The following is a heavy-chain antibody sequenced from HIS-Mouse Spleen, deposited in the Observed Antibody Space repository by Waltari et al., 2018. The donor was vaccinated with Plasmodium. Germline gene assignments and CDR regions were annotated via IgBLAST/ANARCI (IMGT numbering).Heavy chain of an antibody. CDR1: GFSLSTSGMC. CDR3: ARHKKRGQLVRGYFDY. J-gene: IGHJ4*02. CDR2: IDWDDDK. V-gene: IGHV2-70*15. Sequence: QVTLRESGPALVKPTQTLTLTCTFSGFSLSTSGMCVSWIRQPPGKALEWLARIDWDDDKYYSTSLKTRLTISKDTSKTQVVLTMTNMDPVDTATYYFARHKKRGQLVRGYFDYWGQGTLVTVSS. D-gene: IGHD6-6*01.